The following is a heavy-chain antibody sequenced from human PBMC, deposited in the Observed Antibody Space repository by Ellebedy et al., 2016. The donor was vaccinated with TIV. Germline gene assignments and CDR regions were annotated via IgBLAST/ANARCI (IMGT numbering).Heavy chain of an antibody. J-gene: IGHJ5*02. CDR2: IYQDGTMK. D-gene: IGHD4-17*01. Sequence: GESLKISCIGSGFSFRSYWMAWVRQAPGKGLEWVANIYQDGTMKYSLDSVRGRFVISRDNAKNSLYLQMNSLRTEDTAVYYCARRGSYGDYAVQINNWFDRWGQGTLVIVSS. CDR3: ARRGSYGDYAVQINNWFDR. CDR1: GFSFRSYW. V-gene: IGHV3-7*01.